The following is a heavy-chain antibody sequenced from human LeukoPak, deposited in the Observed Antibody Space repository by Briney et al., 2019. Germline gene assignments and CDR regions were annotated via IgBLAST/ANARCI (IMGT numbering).Heavy chain of an antibody. CDR3: ARTKPNQSEIYN. Sequence: ASVKVSSKASVYTFTTYNTNWVRQAAGQRLEWMGWMNTNSGDPGYAQKCQGRLTITRDASISTAYMDLSSLRSDDTAVYYCARTKPNQSEIYNWGEGTLVTVSS. V-gene: IGHV1-8*02. CDR2: MNTNSGDP. J-gene: IGHJ4*02. CDR1: VYTFTTYN. D-gene: IGHD2-8*01.